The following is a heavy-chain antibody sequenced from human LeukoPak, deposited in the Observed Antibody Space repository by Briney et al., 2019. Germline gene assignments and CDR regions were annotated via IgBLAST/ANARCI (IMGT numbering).Heavy chain of an antibody. CDR2: INLNSGGT. CDR1: GYTFTGYY. Sequence: GASVKVSCKASGYTFTGYYMHWVRQAPGQGLEWMGWINLNSGGTNYAQKFQGRVTMTRDTSISTAYMELSRLRSDDTAVYYCARAGVVPAATDFDYWGQGTLVTVSS. D-gene: IGHD2-2*01. CDR3: ARAGVVPAATDFDY. V-gene: IGHV1-2*02. J-gene: IGHJ4*02.